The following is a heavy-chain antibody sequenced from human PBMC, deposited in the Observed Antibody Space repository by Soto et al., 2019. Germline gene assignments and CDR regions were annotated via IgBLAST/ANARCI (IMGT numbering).Heavy chain of an antibody. CDR3: VRGGSFHLTY. CDR1: GYSVTNYNW. CDR2: IFHGGGS. J-gene: IGHJ4*02. Sequence: QVQLQESGPGLMKPSGTLSLTCVVSGYSVTNYNWWSWVRQPPGKGLEWIGEIFHGGGSNYNPSLXXRVTISLDTTKNQLSLSVASVTAADTAVYFCVRGGSFHLTYWGRGTLVTVSS. V-gene: IGHV4-4*02. D-gene: IGHD3-10*01.